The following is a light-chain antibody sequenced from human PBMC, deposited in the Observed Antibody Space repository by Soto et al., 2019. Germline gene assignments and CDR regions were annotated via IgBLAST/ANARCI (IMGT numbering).Light chain of an antibody. CDR1: QSVSSTN. J-gene: IGKJ1*01. CDR3: QHYDDSVWT. CDR2: GAS. Sequence: EIVLTQSPGTLSLSPGERATLSCRASQSVSSTNLAWYQQKPGQAPRLLIYGASSRATGIPDRFSGSGSGTDFTLTISRLEPEDFAVYYCQHYDDSVWTFGQGTQVGIK. V-gene: IGKV3-20*01.